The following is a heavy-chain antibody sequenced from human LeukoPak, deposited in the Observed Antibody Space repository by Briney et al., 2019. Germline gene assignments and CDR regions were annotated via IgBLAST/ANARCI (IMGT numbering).Heavy chain of an antibody. CDR1: GFTFSSYA. J-gene: IGHJ4*02. CDR2: ISGSGGST. CDR3: AKDRVLLWFRESYYFDY. D-gene: IGHD3-10*01. V-gene: IGHV3-23*01. Sequence: GGSLRLSCAASGFTFSSYAMSWVRQAPGKGLEWASAISGSGGSTYYADSVKGRFTISRDNSKNTLYLQMNSLRAEDTAVYYCAKDRVLLWFRESYYFDYWGQGTLVTVSS.